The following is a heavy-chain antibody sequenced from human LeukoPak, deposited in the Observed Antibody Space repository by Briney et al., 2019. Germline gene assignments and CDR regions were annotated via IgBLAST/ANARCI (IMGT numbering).Heavy chain of an antibody. CDR2: IWYDGSNK. V-gene: IGHV3-33*06. CDR1: GFTFSSYG. Sequence: GGSLRLSCAASGFTFSSYGMRWVRQAPGKGLEWVAVIWYDGSNKYYADSVKGRFTISRDNSKNTLYLQMNSLRAEDTAVYYCAKDRRWLQPKNYFDYWGQGTLVAVSS. D-gene: IGHD5-24*01. CDR3: AKDRRWLQPKNYFDY. J-gene: IGHJ4*02.